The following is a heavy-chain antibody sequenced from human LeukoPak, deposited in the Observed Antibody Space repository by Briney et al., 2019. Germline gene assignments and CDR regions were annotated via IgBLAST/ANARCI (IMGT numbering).Heavy chain of an antibody. CDR1: GGSISSGSYY. D-gene: IGHD7-27*01. CDR3: ARLLVATGYYYYYMDV. V-gene: IGHV4-61*02. CDR2: IYTSGST. Sequence: PSQTLSLTCTVSGGSISSGSYYWRWIRQPAGKGLEWIGRIYTSGSTNYNSSIKSRVTISVDTSKNQFSLKLSSVTSADTAVYYCARLLVATGYYYYYMDVWGKGTTVTVSS. J-gene: IGHJ6*03.